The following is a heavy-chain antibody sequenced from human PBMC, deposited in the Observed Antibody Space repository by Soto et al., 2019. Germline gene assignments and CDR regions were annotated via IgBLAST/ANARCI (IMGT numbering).Heavy chain of an antibody. CDR2: ISGGGGST. CDR3: ARDWDYGDYVGLVDP. V-gene: IGHV3-23*01. Sequence: PGGSLRLSCAASGFTFSSYAMSWVRQAPGKGLEWVSSISGGGGSTYYADSVKGRFTISRDNAKNSLYLQMNSLRAEDTAVYYCARDWDYGDYVGLVDPWGQGTLVTVSS. J-gene: IGHJ5*02. D-gene: IGHD4-17*01. CDR1: GFTFSSYA.